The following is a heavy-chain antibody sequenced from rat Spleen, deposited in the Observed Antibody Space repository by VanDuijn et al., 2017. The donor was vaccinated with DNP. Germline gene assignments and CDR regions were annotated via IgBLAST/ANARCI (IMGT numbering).Heavy chain of an antibody. J-gene: IGHJ2*01. Sequence: EVQLVESGGGLVQPGRSMKLSCAASGFTFSNYDMAWVRQAPTKGLEWVASISYDGSSTYYRDSVKGRFTISRDNAKSTLYLQMDSLRSEDTATYYCTRPGPYYFDYWGQGVMVTVSS. D-gene: IGHD1-4*01. V-gene: IGHV5-20*01. CDR1: GFTFSNYD. CDR2: ISYDGSST. CDR3: TRPGPYYFDY.